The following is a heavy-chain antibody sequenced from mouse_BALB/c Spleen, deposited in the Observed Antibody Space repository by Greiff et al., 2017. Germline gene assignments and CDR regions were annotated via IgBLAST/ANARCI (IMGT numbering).Heavy chain of an antibody. J-gene: IGHJ3*01. D-gene: IGHD2-4*01. CDR3: ARLRYDYDSAWFAY. Sequence: EVHLVESGGDLVKPGGSLKLSCAASGFTFSSYGMSWVRQTPDKRLEWVATISSGGSYTYYPDSVKGRFTISRDNAKNTLYLQMSSLKSEDTAMYYCARLRYDYDSAWFAYWGQGTLVTVSA. CDR1: GFTFSSYG. CDR2: ISSGGSYT. V-gene: IGHV5-6*01.